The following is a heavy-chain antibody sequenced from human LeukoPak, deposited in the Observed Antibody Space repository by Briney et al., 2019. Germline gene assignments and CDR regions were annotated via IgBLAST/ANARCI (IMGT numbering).Heavy chain of an antibody. CDR2: ISGSGGST. D-gene: IGHD6-13*01. V-gene: IGHV3-23*01. J-gene: IGHJ4*02. Sequence: PGRSLRLSCAASGFTFSSYAMSWVRQAPGKGLEWVSAISGSGGSTYYADSVKGRFTISRDNSKNTLYLQMNSLRAEDTAVYYCAKDSSSWFESLNYFDYWGQGTLDTVSS. CDR1: GFTFSSYA. CDR3: AKDSSSWFESLNYFDY.